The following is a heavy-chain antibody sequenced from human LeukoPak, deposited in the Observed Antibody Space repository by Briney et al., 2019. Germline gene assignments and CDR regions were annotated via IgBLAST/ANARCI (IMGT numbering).Heavy chain of an antibody. CDR3: AASGYSYGSYYYYYMDV. Sequence: ASVKVSCKASGYTFTSYYMHWVRQAPGQGLEWMGIINPSGGSTSYAQKFQGRVTMTRDTSTSTVYMELSSLRSEDTAVYYCAASGYSYGSYYYYYMDVWGKGTTVTVSS. D-gene: IGHD5-18*01. V-gene: IGHV1-46*01. CDR2: INPSGGST. CDR1: GYTFTSYY. J-gene: IGHJ6*03.